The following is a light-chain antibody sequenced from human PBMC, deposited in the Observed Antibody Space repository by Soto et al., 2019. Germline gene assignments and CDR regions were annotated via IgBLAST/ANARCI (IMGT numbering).Light chain of an antibody. Sequence: EIVFTESPGTLSLSPGGGGTLSCRPIQTVSGSYVAWYQQKPGQAPRLLIYGASSRATGIPDRFSGSGSGTDFTLTISRLEPEDFAVYYCQQYGNSPGFTFGPGTKVDIK. J-gene: IGKJ3*01. V-gene: IGKV3-20*01. CDR2: GAS. CDR3: QQYGNSPGFT. CDR1: QTVSGSY.